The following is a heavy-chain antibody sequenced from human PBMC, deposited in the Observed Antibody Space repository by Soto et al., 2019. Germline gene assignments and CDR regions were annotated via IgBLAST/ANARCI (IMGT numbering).Heavy chain of an antibody. D-gene: IGHD3-3*01. CDR2: INPSGGST. J-gene: IGHJ4*02. CDR1: GYTFTSYY. V-gene: IGHV1-46*01. CDR3: ARDLEWSSPARSSPPDY. Sequence: ASVKVSCKASGYTFTSYYMHWVRQAPGQGLEWMGIINPSGGSTSYAQKFQGRVTMTRDTSTSTVYMELSSLRSEDTAVYYCARDLEWSSPARSSPPDYWGQGTLVTVSS.